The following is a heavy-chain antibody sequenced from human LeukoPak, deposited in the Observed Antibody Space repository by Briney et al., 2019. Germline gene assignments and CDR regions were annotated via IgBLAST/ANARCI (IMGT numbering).Heavy chain of an antibody. CDR3: ASRRVIREYYDSSGYYYGAFDI. V-gene: IGHV1-3*01. CDR2: INAGNGNT. J-gene: IGHJ3*02. D-gene: IGHD3-22*01. CDR1: GYTFTGYA. Sequence: ASVKVSCKASGYTFTGYAMHWVRQAPGQRLEWMGWINAGNGNTKYSQKFQGRVTITRDTSASTAYMELSSLRSEDTAVYYCASRRVIREYYDSSGYYYGAFDIWGQGAMVTVSS.